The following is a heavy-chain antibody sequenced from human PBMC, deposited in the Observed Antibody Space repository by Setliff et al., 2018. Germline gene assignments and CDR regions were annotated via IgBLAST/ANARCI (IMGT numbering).Heavy chain of an antibody. J-gene: IGHJ4*02. Sequence: GGSLRLSCAASGFTFSDFYMSWIRQTPGKGLEWVSYISRGGGLIYYADSVKGRFTISRDEAKNSLYLQMNSLRTEDTAVYYCARSAVAVPGQFYFDNWGQGTQVTVSS. D-gene: IGHD6-19*01. CDR1: GFTFSDFY. CDR3: ARSAVAVPGQFYFDN. V-gene: IGHV3-11*04. CDR2: ISRGGGLI.